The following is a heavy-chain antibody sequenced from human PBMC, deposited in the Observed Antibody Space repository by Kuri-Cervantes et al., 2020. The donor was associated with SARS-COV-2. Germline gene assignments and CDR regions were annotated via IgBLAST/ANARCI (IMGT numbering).Heavy chain of an antibody. J-gene: IGHJ4*02. CDR3: ASRDGYGQIDY. CDR1: GYSISSGYY. Sequence: SQTLSLTCAVSGYSISSGYYWGWIRQPPGKGLEWIGSTYHSGSTNYNPSLKSRVTISVDKSKNQFSLKLSSVTAADTAVYYCASRDGYGQIDYWGQGTLVTVSS. V-gene: IGHV4-38-2*01. CDR2: TYHSGST. D-gene: IGHD5-24*01.